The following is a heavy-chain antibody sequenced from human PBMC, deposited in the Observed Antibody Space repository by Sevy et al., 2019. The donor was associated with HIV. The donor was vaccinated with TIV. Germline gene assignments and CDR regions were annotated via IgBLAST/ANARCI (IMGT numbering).Heavy chain of an antibody. CDR3: AREPEDSGFDY. CDR2: INSDGSST. CDR1: GFTFSSYW. Sequence: GGSLRLSCAASGFTFSSYWMYWVRQAPGKGLVWVSRINSDGSSTSYADSVKGRFTISRDNAKNTLYLQMNSLRAEDTAVYYCAREPEDSGFDYWGQGTLVTVSS. V-gene: IGHV3-74*01. D-gene: IGHD1-26*01. J-gene: IGHJ4*02.